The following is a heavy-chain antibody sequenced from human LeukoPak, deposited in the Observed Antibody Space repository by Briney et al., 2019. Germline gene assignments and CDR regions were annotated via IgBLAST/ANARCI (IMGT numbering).Heavy chain of an antibody. J-gene: IGHJ4*02. V-gene: IGHV4-38-2*02. CDR3: ARGTMIVKDTWLGEYYFDY. D-gene: IGHD3-22*01. Sequence: SETLSLTCTVSGYSISSGYYWGWIRQPPGKGLEWIGSIYHSGSTYYNPSLKSRVTMSVDTSKNQFSLKLSSVTAADTAVYYCARGTMIVKDTWLGEYYFDYWGQGTLVTVSS. CDR1: GYSISSGYY. CDR2: IYHSGST.